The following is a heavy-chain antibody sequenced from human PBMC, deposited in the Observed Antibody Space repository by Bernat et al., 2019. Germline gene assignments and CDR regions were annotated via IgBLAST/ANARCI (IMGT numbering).Heavy chain of an antibody. V-gene: IGHV3-7*01. CDR3: ATRPRQPES. Sequence: EVQLVESGGGLVQPGGSLRLSCTASGFTFSTYWMTWVRQAPGKGLEWVASIKQDGSEKYYLDSVEGRFTISRDNTKNSLYLEMNSLRGEDTAVYYCATRPRQPESWGQGTLVTVSS. D-gene: IGHD6-13*01. CDR1: GFTFSTYW. J-gene: IGHJ4*02. CDR2: IKQDGSEK.